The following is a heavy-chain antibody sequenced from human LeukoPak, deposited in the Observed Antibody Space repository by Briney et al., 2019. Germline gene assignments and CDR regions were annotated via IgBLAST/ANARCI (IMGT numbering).Heavy chain of an antibody. V-gene: IGHV3-23*01. J-gene: IGHJ6*03. CDR1: GFTFSNYA. CDR3: AKGRGWEASYYYYYMDV. D-gene: IGHD1-26*01. CDR2: ISGTGGST. Sequence: GGSLRLSCAASGFTFSNYAMSWVRQAPGKGLEWVSSISGTGGSTYYAESVKGRFTISRDNSKNTLYLQMNSLRAEDTAVYYCAKGRGWEASYYYYYMDVWGKGTTVTISS.